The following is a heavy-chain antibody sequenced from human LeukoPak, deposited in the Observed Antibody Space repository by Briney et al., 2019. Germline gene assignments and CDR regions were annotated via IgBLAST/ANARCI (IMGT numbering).Heavy chain of an antibody. CDR1: GFTFSSYG. CDR2: IRYDGSNK. V-gene: IGHV3-30*02. D-gene: IGHD3-3*01. J-gene: IGHJ4*02. Sequence: GGSLRLSCAASGFTFSSYGMHWVRQAPGKGLEWVVFIRYDGSNKYYADSVKGRFTISRDNSKNTLYLQMNSLRAEDTAVYYCVRTYYDFWSGYYSHEGNPFDYWGQGTLVTVSS. CDR3: VRTYYDFWSGYYSHEGNPFDY.